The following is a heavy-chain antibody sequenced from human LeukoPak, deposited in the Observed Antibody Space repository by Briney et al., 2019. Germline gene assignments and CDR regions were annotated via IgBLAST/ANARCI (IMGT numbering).Heavy chain of an antibody. D-gene: IGHD6-19*01. J-gene: IGHJ6*02. V-gene: IGHV4-59*08. CDR2: IYYSGST. CDR1: GGSISSYY. Sequence: PSETLSLTCTVSGGSISSYYWSWIRQPPGKGLEWIGYIYYSGSTNYNPSLKSRVTISVDTSKNQFSLELSSVTAADTAVYYCARAEAYYYGMDVWGQGTTVTVSS. CDR3: ARAEAYYYGMDV.